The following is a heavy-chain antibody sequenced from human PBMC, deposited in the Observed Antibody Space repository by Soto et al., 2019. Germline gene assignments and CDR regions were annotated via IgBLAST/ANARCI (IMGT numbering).Heavy chain of an antibody. D-gene: IGHD5-18*01. CDR3: AREGYSYEGMDV. Sequence: GASVKVSCKASGYTFTSYDINWVRQATGQGLEWMGWMNPNSGNTGYAQKFQGRVTITRDTSASTAYMELSSLRSEDTAVYYCAREGYSYEGMDVWGQGTTVTVSS. CDR1: GYTFTSYD. V-gene: IGHV1-8*01. J-gene: IGHJ6*02. CDR2: MNPNSGNT.